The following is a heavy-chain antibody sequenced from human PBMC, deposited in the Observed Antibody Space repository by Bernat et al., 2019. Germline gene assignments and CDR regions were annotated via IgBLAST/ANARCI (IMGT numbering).Heavy chain of an antibody. CDR3: ARVSLYGAPASAMDV. Sequence: QVQLMESGGGVVQPGRSLRLSCEASKFTFSGYGMHWVRQAPGEGLEWVAVIWHDGSNENYADSVKGRFTISRDNSKNTLYLQMNSLKAEDTAVYYCARVSLYGAPASAMDVWGQGTTVTVSS. J-gene: IGHJ6*02. CDR2: IWHDGSNE. CDR1: KFTFSGYG. V-gene: IGHV3-33*01. D-gene: IGHD4-17*01.